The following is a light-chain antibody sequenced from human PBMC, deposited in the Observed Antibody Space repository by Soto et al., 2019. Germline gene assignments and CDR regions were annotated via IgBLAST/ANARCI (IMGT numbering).Light chain of an antibody. CDR3: SSLSRKFHVV. CDR2: RVT. J-gene: IGLJ2*01. CDR1: DSDVGGYDY. V-gene: IGLV2-14*01. Sequence: QSVLSQPASVSGSPGQSITISCTGSDSDVGGYDYVSWYQKHPGKAPKLIIHRVTYRPSGVSSRFSGSKSANTASLTISGLQAEDEAAYYCSSLSRKFHVVFGGGTKLTVL.